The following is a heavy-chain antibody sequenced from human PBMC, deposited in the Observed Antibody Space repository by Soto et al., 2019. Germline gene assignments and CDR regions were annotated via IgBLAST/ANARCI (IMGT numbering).Heavy chain of an antibody. D-gene: IGHD6-6*01. CDR1: SDSMNSGGYY. J-gene: IGHJ6*02. CDR2: IYSNGDT. CDR3: ARRGGSSSGYYYYAFDV. V-gene: IGHV4-31*03. Sequence: QVHLQESGPGLVKPSQTLYLTCSVSSDSMNSGGYYWSWIPPHPGKGLEWIGYIYSNGDTYYKPSLKRRVTISVDTSKNQFSLNLTSVTGADTAVYYCARRGGSSSGYYYYAFDVWGQGTKVTVSS.